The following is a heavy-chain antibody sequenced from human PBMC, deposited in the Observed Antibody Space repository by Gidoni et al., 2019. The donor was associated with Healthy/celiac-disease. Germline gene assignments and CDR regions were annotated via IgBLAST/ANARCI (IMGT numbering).Heavy chain of an antibody. CDR2: INHSGST. CDR3: AREDHCSSTSCYSVSPDY. V-gene: IGHV4-34*01. D-gene: IGHD2-2*01. Sequence: QVQLQQCGAGLLTPSETLSLTCAVYGGSFSGYYWSWIRQPPGKGLEWLGEINHSGSTNYNPSLKSRVTISVDTSKNQFSLKLSSVTAAVTAVYYCAREDHCSSTSCYSVSPDYWGQGTLVTVSS. J-gene: IGHJ4*02. CDR1: GGSFSGYY.